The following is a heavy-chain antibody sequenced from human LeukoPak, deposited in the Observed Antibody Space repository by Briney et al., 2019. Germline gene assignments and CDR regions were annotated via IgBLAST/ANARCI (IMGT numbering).Heavy chain of an antibody. CDR1: GYIFNNYG. J-gene: IGHJ4*02. V-gene: IGHV3-49*03. CDR3: TRDPLFGYCSGGSCRPLDY. CDR2: IRSKAYGGTT. Sequence: GGSLRLSCVASGYIFNNYGMSWFRQAPGKGLEWVGFIRSKAYGGTTEYAASVKGRFTISRDDSKSIAYLQMNSLKTEDTAVYYCTRDPLFGYCSGGSCRPLDYWGQGTLVTVSS. D-gene: IGHD2-15*01.